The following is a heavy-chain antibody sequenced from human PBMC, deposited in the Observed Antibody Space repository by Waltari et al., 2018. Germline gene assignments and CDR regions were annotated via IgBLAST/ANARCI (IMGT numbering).Heavy chain of an antibody. Sequence: QVHLVQSGAAVQKPGASVRVSCQASGYIFTDYAMHWVRQAPGQRPEWLGWISTGNGNTRYSQKFQGRISITRDTSANTVFLQLSSLRFEDTAVYYCARPTYSATDIWGPGTAVIVSS. CDR3: ARPTYSATDI. V-gene: IGHV1-3*04. J-gene: IGHJ6*02. CDR1: GYIFTDYA. CDR2: ISTGNGNT. D-gene: IGHD3-16*01.